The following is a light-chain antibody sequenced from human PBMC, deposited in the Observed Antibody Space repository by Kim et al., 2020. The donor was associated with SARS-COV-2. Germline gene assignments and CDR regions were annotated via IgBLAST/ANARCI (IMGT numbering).Light chain of an antibody. Sequence: AAVGDRVTITCRSSQDIRNHLAWFQQRPGKAPKSLIYDASSLQSGVPSKFSGTGSGTNFILTISSLQPEDFATYYCQQYNTFPWTFGQGTKVDIK. J-gene: IGKJ1*01. CDR1: QDIRNH. V-gene: IGKV1-16*02. CDR3: QQYNTFPWT. CDR2: DAS.